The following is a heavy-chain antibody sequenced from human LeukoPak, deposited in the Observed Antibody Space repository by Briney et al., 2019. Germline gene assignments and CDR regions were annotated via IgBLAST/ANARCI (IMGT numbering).Heavy chain of an antibody. V-gene: IGHV4-39*07. Sequence: PSETLSLTCTVSGGSITSSSHHWGWLRQPPGKGLEWIGSIYYSGTTYYKPSLRSRVTISVDTSKNQFYLRLTSVTAADSAMYYCAKSGGYGLIDYWGQGTRVTVSS. CDR2: IYYSGTT. J-gene: IGHJ4*02. CDR1: GGSITSSSHH. CDR3: AKSGGYGLIDY. D-gene: IGHD1-26*01.